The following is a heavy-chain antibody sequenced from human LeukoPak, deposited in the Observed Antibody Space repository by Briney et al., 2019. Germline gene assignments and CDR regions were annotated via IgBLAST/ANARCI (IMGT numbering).Heavy chain of an antibody. V-gene: IGHV3-7*01. CDR2: IDQDGSEK. D-gene: IGHD2-21*02. J-gene: IGHJ4*02. Sequence: PGGSLRLSCAASGFTFNNAYMCWVRQAPGKGLEWVANIDQDGSEKHYVDSAKGRFTISRDNAKNSVYLEMSSLTVEDTAVYYCARDECDGDCYAELDYWGQGSPVTVSS. CDR3: ARDECDGDCYAELDY. CDR1: GFTFNNAY.